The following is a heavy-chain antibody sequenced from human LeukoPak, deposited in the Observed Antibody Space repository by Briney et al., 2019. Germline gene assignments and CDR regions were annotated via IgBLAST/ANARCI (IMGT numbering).Heavy chain of an antibody. V-gene: IGHV4-34*01. D-gene: IGHD3-10*01. CDR1: GGSFSGYY. Sequence: SETLSLTCAVYGGSFSGYYWSWIRQPPGKGLEWIGSIYYSGSTYYNPSLKSRVTISVDTSKNQFSLKLSSVTAADTAVYYCAFEGFYYGSGSYFYYWGQGTLVTVSS. J-gene: IGHJ4*02. CDR3: AFEGFYYGSGSYFYY. CDR2: IYYSGST.